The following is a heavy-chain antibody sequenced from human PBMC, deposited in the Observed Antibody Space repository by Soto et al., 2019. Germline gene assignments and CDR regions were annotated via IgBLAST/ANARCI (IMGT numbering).Heavy chain of an antibody. V-gene: IGHV3-74*01. D-gene: IGHD1-20*01. CDR1: GFTFSSYL. CDR2: INTDESST. CDR3: ARRGPVTGLAY. J-gene: IGHJ4*02. Sequence: EVQLVESGGGLVQPGGSLRLSCAASGFTFSSYLMHWVRQAPGKGLVWVSRINTDESSTTYADSVKGRFTISRDNATNTLYLQMNSLRAEDTAVYYRARRGPVTGLAYWGQGTLVTVSS.